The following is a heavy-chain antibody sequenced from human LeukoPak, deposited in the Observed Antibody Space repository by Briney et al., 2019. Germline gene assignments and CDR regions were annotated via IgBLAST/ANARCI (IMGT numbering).Heavy chain of an antibody. CDR3: ARGTVTHASLDY. CDR2: INPSGGST. V-gene: IGHV1-46*01. D-gene: IGHD4-17*01. J-gene: IGHJ4*02. Sequence: GASVKVSCKASGYTFTSYYMHWVRQAPGQGLEWMGIINPSGGSTSYAQKFQGRVTMTRDTSISTAYMELSRLRSDDTAVYYCARGTVTHASLDYWGQGTLVTVSS. CDR1: GYTFTSYY.